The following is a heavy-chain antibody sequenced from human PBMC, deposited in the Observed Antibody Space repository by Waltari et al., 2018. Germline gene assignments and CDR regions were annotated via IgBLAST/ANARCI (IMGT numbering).Heavy chain of an antibody. D-gene: IGHD6-13*01. CDR2: IYTSGST. V-gene: IGHV4-4*09. CDR3: ARVGGSSSWYYYYYYMDV. J-gene: IGHJ6*03. Sequence: QVQLQESGPGLVKPSETLSLTCTVSGGSISSYYWSWIRQPPGKGLEWIGYIYTSGSTNYTPSLQSRVTISVDTSKNQFSLKLSSVTAADTAVYYCARVGGSSSWYYYYYYMDVWGKGTTVTVSS. CDR1: GGSISSYY.